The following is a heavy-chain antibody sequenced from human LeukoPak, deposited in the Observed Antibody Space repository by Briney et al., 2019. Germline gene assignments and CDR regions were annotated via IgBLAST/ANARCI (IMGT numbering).Heavy chain of an antibody. CDR1: GGSFSGYY. Sequence: SETLSLTCAVYGGSFSGYYWSWIRRPPGKGLEWIGEINHSGSTNYNPSLKSRVTISVDTSKNQFSLKLSSVTAADTAVYYCAREKTGTMVRGVIRHYYGMDVWGKGTTVTVSS. CDR3: AREKTGTMVRGVIRHYYGMDV. V-gene: IGHV4-34*01. J-gene: IGHJ6*04. D-gene: IGHD3-10*01. CDR2: INHSGST.